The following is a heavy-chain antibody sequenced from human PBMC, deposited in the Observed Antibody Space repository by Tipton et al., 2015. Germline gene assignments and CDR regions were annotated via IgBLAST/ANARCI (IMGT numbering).Heavy chain of an antibody. CDR2: IKPDGSES. V-gene: IGHV3-7*01. CDR3: ARSGGYGCDF. CDR1: GFTFSKYW. J-gene: IGHJ4*02. D-gene: IGHD5-12*01. Sequence: SMRLSCVASGFTFSKYWMTWVRQAPGKGLEWVANIKPDGSESYYLDSVKGRFTFFRDNAKNSLHLQLNNLRAEDTAVYYCARSGGYGCDFWGQGTLVTIAS.